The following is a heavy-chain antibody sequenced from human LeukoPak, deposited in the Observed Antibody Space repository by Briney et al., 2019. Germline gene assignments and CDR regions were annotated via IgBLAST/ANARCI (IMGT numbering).Heavy chain of an antibody. CDR2: ISGSGGST. D-gene: IGHD5-12*01. CDR1: GFTFSSYW. J-gene: IGHJ4*02. CDR3: AKDMQTWPRFPDY. V-gene: IGHV3-23*01. Sequence: PGGSLRLSCAASGFTFSSYWMSWVRQAPGKGLEWVSAISGSGGSTYYADSVKGRFTISRDNSKNTLYLQMNGLRVEDTAVYYCAKDMQTWPRFPDYWGQGTLVTVSS.